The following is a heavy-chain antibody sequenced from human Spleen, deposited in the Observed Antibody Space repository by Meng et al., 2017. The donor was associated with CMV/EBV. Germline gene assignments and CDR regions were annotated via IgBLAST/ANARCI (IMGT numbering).Heavy chain of an antibody. CDR3: ARDKDYYGSGRMDV. V-gene: IGHV3-21*01. D-gene: IGHD3-10*01. J-gene: IGHJ6*02. CDR2: ISSSSSYI. CDR1: GLTFSSYS. Sequence: GESLKISCAASGLTFSSYSMNWVRQAPGKGLEWVSSISSSSSYIYYADSVKGRFTISRDNAKNSLYLQMNSLRAEDTAVYYCARDKDYYGSGRMDVWGQGTTVTVSS.